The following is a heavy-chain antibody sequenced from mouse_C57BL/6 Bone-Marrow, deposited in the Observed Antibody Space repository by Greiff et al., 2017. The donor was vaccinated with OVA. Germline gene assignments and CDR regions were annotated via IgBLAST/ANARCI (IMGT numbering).Heavy chain of an antibody. J-gene: IGHJ2*01. V-gene: IGHV5-4*01. CDR1: GFTFSSYA. CDR2: ISDGGSYT. D-gene: IGHD2-3*01. CDR3: ARDGGGYYYFDY. Sequence: EVKLQESGGGLVKPGGSLKLSCAASGFTFSSYAMSWVRQTPEKRLEWVATISDGGSYTYYPDNVKGRFTISRDNAKNNLYLQMSHLKSEDTAMYYCARDGGGYYYFDYWGQGTTLTVSS.